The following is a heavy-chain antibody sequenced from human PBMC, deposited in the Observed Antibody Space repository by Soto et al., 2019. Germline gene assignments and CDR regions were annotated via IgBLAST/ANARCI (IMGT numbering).Heavy chain of an antibody. CDR1: GFTVSSNF. CDR2: IYSGGNT. Sequence: LRLSCSASGFTVSSNFMSWVRQAPGKGLEWVSVIYSGGNTYYADSVKGRFTISRDNSKNTVFLQMNSLRAEDTAIYYCARVNPPYPWGQGTLVTVS. J-gene: IGHJ5*02. V-gene: IGHV3-53*01. CDR3: ARVNPPYP.